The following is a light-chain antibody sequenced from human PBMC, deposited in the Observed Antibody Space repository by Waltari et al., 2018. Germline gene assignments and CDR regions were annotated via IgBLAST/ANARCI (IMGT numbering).Light chain of an antibody. CDR3: QQRRNWPLT. J-gene: IGKJ4*01. V-gene: IGKV3-11*01. Sequence: SCRPSHSGNWYLAWYQQRPGQAPRLLIYDASNRATGIPARFSGSGSETDFTLTISSLQPEDSAVYYCQQRRNWPLTFGGGTKVEIK. CDR1: HSGNWY. CDR2: DAS.